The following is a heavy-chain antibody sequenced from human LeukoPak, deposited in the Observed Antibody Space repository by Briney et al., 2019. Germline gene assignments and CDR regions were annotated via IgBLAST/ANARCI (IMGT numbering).Heavy chain of an antibody. D-gene: IGHD1-14*01. CDR2: IYHSGST. CDR3: ASPPRNRYYFDY. Sequence: SETLSLTCAVSGYSISSGYYWGWIRQPPGKGLEWIGSIYHSGSTYYNPSLKSRVTISVDTSKNQFSLKLSSVTAADTAVYYCASPPRNRYYFDYWGQGTLVTVSS. CDR1: GYSISSGYY. J-gene: IGHJ4*02. V-gene: IGHV4-38-2*01.